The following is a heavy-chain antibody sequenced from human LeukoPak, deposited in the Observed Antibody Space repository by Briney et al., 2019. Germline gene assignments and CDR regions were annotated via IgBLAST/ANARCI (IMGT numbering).Heavy chain of an antibody. V-gene: IGHV4-39*01. CDR1: GGSISSSSYY. D-gene: IGHD2-15*01. Sequence: SETLSLTCTVSGGSISSSSYYWGWIRQPPGKGLEWIGSIYYSGSTYYNPSLKSRVTISVDTSKNQFSLKLSSVTAADTAVYYCTVVVVAATEHSFDYWGQGTLVTVSS. CDR3: TVVVVAATEHSFDY. J-gene: IGHJ4*02. CDR2: IYYSGST.